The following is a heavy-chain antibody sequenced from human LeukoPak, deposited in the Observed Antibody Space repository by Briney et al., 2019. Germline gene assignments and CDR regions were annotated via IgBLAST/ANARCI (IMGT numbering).Heavy chain of an antibody. J-gene: IGHJ4*02. CDR2: IQYSGST. CDR1: GGSISSYY. D-gene: IGHD3-16*01. V-gene: IGHV4-59*01. Sequence: SETLSLTCTVSGGSISSYYWSWIRQPPGKGLEWVGYIQYSGSTNYNPSLKSRVTISVDTSKNQFSLKLSSVTAADTAVYYCARGGVFRYYFDYWGQGTLVTVSS. CDR3: ARGGVFRYYFDY.